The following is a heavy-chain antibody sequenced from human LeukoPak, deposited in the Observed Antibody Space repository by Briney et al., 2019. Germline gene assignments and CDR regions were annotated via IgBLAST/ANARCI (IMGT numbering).Heavy chain of an antibody. Sequence: SETLSLTCAVYGGSFSGYYWSWIRQPPGKGLEWIGEINHSGSTNYNPSLKSRVTISVDTSKNQFSLKLSPVTAADTAVYYCARAGFTFSDYFGSFFDYWGQGTLVTVSS. J-gene: IGHJ4*02. CDR1: GGSFSGYY. CDR3: ARAGFTFSDYFGSFFDY. D-gene: IGHD3-10*01. V-gene: IGHV4-34*01. CDR2: INHSGST.